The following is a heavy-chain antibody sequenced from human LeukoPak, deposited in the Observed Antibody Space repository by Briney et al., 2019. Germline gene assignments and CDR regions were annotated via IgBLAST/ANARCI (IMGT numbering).Heavy chain of an antibody. V-gene: IGHV1-69*13. J-gene: IGHJ5*02. Sequence: SVKVSCKASGGTFSSYAISWVRQAPGQGLEWMGGIIPIFGTANYAQKFQGRVTITADESTSTAYMELSSLRSEDTAVYYCASQSTFGVGLLRYFDLQNWFDPWGQGTLDTVSS. CDR2: IIPIFGTA. D-gene: IGHD3-9*01. CDR3: ASQSTFGVGLLRYFDLQNWFDP. CDR1: GGTFSSYA.